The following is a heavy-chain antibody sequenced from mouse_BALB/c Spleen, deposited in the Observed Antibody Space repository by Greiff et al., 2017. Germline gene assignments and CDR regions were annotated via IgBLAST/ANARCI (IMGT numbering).Heavy chain of an antibody. Sequence: VQLQQSGPELVKPGASVKMSCKASGYTFTSYVMHWVKLKPGQGLEWIGYINPYNDGTKYNEKFKGKATLTSDKSSSTAYMELSSLTSEDSAVYYCARSTTVVAKDYWGQGTTLTVSS. CDR2: INPYNDGT. CDR1: GYTFTSYV. CDR3: ARSTTVVAKDY. J-gene: IGHJ2*01. D-gene: IGHD1-1*01. V-gene: IGHV1-14*01.